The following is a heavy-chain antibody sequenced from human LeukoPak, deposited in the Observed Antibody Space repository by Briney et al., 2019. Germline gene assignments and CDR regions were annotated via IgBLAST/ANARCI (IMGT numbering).Heavy chain of an antibody. CDR2: ISGSGDST. J-gene: IGHJ6*02. CDR3: AKGLGIPGGYYYYGMDV. CDR1: RFTFSSYA. V-gene: IGHV3-23*01. Sequence: PGGSLRLSCAASRFTFSSYAMGWVRQAPGKGLKWVSSISGSGDSTHYADSVKGRFTISRDNSKNTLYLQMNSLRAEDTAVYYCAKGLGIPGGYYYYGMDVWGQGTTVTVSS. D-gene: IGHD3-16*01.